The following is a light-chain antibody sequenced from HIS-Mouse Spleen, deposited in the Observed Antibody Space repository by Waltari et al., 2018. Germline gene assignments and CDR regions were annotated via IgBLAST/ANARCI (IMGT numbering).Light chain of an antibody. J-gene: IGLJ2*01. CDR2: EAS. CDR3: SSYAGSNNVV. Sequence: QSALTQPPSASGSPGQSVTISCTGTSSYFGGYNYVSCYPPHPDKAPKLMIYEASNLPAGVPDRFSGSKSGNTASLTVSGLQAEDAADNYCSSYAGSNNVVFGGGTELTVL. V-gene: IGLV2-8*01. CDR1: SSYFGGYNY.